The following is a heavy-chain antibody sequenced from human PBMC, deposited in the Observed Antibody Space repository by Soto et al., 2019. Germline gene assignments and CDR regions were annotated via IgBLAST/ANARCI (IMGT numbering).Heavy chain of an antibody. V-gene: IGHV3-23*01. D-gene: IGHD6-13*01. Sequence: EVQLLESGGGLVQPGGSLRLSCAASGFTFSSYAMSWVRQAPGKGLEWVAVISGSGDSTYYADSVRGGFTISRHNSKNTRYLQMNSLRAEDTAVYYCAKDRDGAAAGPTKFYGMDVWGQGTTVTVSS. J-gene: IGHJ6*02. CDR1: GFTFSSYA. CDR3: AKDRDGAAAGPTKFYGMDV. CDR2: ISGSGDST.